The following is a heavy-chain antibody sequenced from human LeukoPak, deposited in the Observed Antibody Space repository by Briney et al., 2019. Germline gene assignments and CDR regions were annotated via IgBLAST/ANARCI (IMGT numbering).Heavy chain of an antibody. CDR2: ISSSSSYI. J-gene: IGHJ4*02. CDR1: GFTFSSYS. Sequence: PGGPLRLSCAASGFTFSSYSMNWVRQAPGKGLEWVSSISSSSSYIYYADSVKGRFTISRDNAKNSLYLQMNSLRAEDTAVYYCARVGGYCSGGSCDHFDYWGQGTLVTVSS. D-gene: IGHD2-15*01. V-gene: IGHV3-21*01. CDR3: ARVGGYCSGGSCDHFDY.